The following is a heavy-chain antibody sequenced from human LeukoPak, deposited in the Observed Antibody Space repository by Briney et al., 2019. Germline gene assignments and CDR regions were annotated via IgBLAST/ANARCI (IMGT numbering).Heavy chain of an antibody. CDR2: IYYSGST. CDR1: GGSISSYY. CDR3: ARVTTVTTGAFDI. J-gene: IGHJ3*02. V-gene: IGHV4-59*01. D-gene: IGHD4-11*01. Sequence: PSETLSLTCTVSGGSISSYYWSWIRQPPGKGLEWIGYIYYSGSTNYNPSLKSRVTISVDTSKNQFSLKLSSVTAAETAVYYCARVTTVTTGAFDIWGQGTVVTVSS.